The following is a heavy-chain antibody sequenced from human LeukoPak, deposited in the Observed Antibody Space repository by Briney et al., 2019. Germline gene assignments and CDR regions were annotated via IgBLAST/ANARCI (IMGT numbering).Heavy chain of an antibody. CDR3: ARGIEDYDDFYYYYGMDV. CDR1: GGSFSGYY. V-gene: IGHV4-34*01. D-gene: IGHD4-17*01. J-gene: IGHJ6*02. Sequence: SETLSLTCAVYGGSFSGYYWSWIRQPPGKGLEWIGEINHSGSTNYNPSLKSRVTISVDTSKNQFSLKLSSVTAADTAVYYCARGIEDYDDFYYYYGMDVWGQGTTVTVSS. CDR2: INHSGST.